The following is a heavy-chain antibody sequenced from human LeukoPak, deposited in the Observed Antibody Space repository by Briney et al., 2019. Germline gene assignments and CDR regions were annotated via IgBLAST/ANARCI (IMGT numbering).Heavy chain of an antibody. CDR1: GYTFTSYG. CDR2: INPYDDST. V-gene: IGHV1-46*01. CDR3: ARDPGYGYYNKAFDC. D-gene: IGHD4-17*01. Sequence: GASVKVSCKASGYTFTSYGISWVRQAPGQGLEWMGLINPYDDSTTYAQRFQGRVTMTRDMSPSTVYMELSSLRSEDTAVYYCARDPGYGYYNKAFDCWGQGTLVTVSS. J-gene: IGHJ4*02.